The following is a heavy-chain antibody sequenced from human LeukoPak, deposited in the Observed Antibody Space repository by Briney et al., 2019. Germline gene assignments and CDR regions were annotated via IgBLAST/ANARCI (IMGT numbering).Heavy chain of an antibody. J-gene: IGHJ4*02. Sequence: GGTLRLSCAVSGITLSNYGMSWVRQAPGKGLEWVAGISDSGGRTNYADSVKGRFTISRDNPKNTLYLQMNSLRAEDTAVYFCAKRGVVIRVILVGFHKEAYYFDSWGQGALVTVSS. CDR3: AKRGVVIRVILVGFHKEAYYFDS. CDR1: GITLSNYG. V-gene: IGHV3-23*01. CDR2: ISDSGGRT. D-gene: IGHD3-22*01.